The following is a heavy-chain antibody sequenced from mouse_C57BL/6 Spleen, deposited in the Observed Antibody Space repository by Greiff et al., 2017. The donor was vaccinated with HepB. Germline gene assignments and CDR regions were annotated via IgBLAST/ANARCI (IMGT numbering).Heavy chain of an antibody. Sequence: EVQRVESGTVLARPGASVKMSCKTSGYTFTSYWMHWVKQRPGQGLEWIGAIYPGNSDTSYNQKFKGKAKLTAVTSASTAYMELSSLTNEDSAVYYCTPFITTVVGYAMDYWGQGTSVTVSS. CDR3: TPFITTVVGYAMDY. J-gene: IGHJ4*01. CDR1: GYTFTSYW. CDR2: IYPGNSDT. D-gene: IGHD1-1*01. V-gene: IGHV1-5*01.